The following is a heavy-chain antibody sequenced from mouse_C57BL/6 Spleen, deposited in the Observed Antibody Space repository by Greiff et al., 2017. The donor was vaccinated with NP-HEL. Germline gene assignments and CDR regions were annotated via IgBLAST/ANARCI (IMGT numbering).Heavy chain of an antibody. CDR2: IYPGDGDT. V-gene: IGHV1-82*01. Sequence: VQLQQSGPELVKPGASVKISCKASGYAFSSSWMNWVKQRPGKGLEWIGRIYPGDGDTNYNGKFKGKATLTADKSSSTAYMQLSSLTSEDSAVYFCARGREDFDYWGPGTTLTVSS. J-gene: IGHJ2*01. CDR1: GYAFSSSW. CDR3: ARGREDFDY.